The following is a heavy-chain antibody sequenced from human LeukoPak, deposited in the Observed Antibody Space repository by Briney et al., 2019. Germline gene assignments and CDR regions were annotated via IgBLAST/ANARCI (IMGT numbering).Heavy chain of an antibody. J-gene: IGHJ5*02. Sequence: PSETLSLTCTVSGDSISSSSYYRGWIRQPPGKGLEWIGNIYYSGYTYYNPSLKSRVTISGDTSKNQFSLKLSSVIVVDTAVYYCARHHYYDSSGYLTRGIKWFDPWGQGTLVTVSS. CDR3: ARHHYYDSSGYLTRGIKWFDP. V-gene: IGHV4-39*01. CDR1: GDSISSSSYY. CDR2: IYYSGYT. D-gene: IGHD3-22*01.